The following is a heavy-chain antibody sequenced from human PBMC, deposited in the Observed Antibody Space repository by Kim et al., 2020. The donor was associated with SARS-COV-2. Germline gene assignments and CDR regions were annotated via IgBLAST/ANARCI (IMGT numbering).Heavy chain of an antibody. Sequence: SNPPLKSRVTISVETSKNQFSLKLSSVTAADTAVYYCARQEWELHTFDYWGQGTLVTVSS. CDR3: ARQEWELHTFDY. V-gene: IGHV4-39*01. J-gene: IGHJ4*02. D-gene: IGHD1-26*01.